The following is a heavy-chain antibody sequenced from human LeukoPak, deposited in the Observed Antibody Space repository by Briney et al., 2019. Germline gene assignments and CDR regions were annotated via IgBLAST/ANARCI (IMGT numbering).Heavy chain of an antibody. D-gene: IGHD6-19*01. CDR2: IRYHGSDK. CDR1: GFTFSTCG. V-gene: IGHV3-30*02. J-gene: IGHJ3*02. Sequence: PGGSLRLSCAASGFTFSTCGMHWVRQAPGKGLEWVAFIRYHGSDKYYADSVKGRFTISRDNSKNTLYLQMNSLRAEDTAVYYCARVQVPGIAVFGTAFDIWGQGTMVTVSS. CDR3: ARVQVPGIAVFGTAFDI.